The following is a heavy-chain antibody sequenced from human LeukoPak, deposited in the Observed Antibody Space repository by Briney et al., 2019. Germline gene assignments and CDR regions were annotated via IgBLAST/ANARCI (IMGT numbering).Heavy chain of an antibody. CDR3: TRAITYFYGSVTYDWFDS. CDR2: IKSDGST. D-gene: IGHD3-10*01. CDR1: GFSFTTYW. J-gene: IGHJ5*01. Sequence: AGGSLRLSCAASGFSFTTYWMGWVRQTPGKGLMWVARIKSDGSTIYADSVQGRFTISRDNAKNMVYLQMNSLRADDTAIYYCTRAITYFYGSVTYDWFDSWGQGTRVTVSS. V-gene: IGHV3-74*01.